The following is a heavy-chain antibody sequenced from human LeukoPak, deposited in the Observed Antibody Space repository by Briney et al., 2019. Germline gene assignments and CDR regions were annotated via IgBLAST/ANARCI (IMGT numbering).Heavy chain of an antibody. CDR3: ARPQGATAMVAFDI. Sequence: SETLSLTRAFSGYSISSGYYWGWIRQPPGQGLEWSGSIYHSGSTFYNPSLKSRVTISADTSKNQFSLTLSSVTAADAAVYYCARPQGATAMVAFDIWGQGTMVTVSS. D-gene: IGHD2-2*01. V-gene: IGHV4-38-2*01. J-gene: IGHJ3*02. CDR1: GYSISSGYY. CDR2: IYHSGST.